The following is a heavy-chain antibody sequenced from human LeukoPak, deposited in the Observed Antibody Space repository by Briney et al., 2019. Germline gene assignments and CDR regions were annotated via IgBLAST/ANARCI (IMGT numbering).Heavy chain of an antibody. V-gene: IGHV1-2*02. CDR1: GHTFTGYY. Sequence: ASVKVSCKASGHTFTGYYMHWVRQAPGQGLEWMGWINPNSGGTNYAQKFQGRVTMTRDTSISTAYMELSRLRSDDTAVYYCARERPPMIVQGYFDYWGQGTLVTVSS. D-gene: IGHD3-22*01. CDR2: INPNSGGT. CDR3: ARERPPMIVQGYFDY. J-gene: IGHJ4*02.